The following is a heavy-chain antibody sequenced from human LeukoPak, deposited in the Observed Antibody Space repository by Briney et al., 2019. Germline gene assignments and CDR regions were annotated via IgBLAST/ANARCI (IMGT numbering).Heavy chain of an antibody. CDR3: ARATRDRYSGYYFDY. V-gene: IGHV4-39*07. D-gene: IGHD5-12*01. Sequence: SETLSLTCTVSGGSISSSSYYWGWIRQPPGKGLEWIGSIYYSGSTYYNPSLKSRVTISVDTSKNQFSLKLSSVTAADTAVYYCARATRDRYSGYYFDYWGQGTLVTVSS. CDR2: IYYSGST. CDR1: GGSISSSSYY. J-gene: IGHJ4*02.